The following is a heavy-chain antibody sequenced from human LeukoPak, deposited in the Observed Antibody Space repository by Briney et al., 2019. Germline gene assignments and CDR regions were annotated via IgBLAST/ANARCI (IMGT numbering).Heavy chain of an antibody. CDR2: IIPIFGTA. CDR1: GGTFSSYA. D-gene: IGHD3-22*01. Sequence: SVKVSCKASGGTFSSYAISWVRQAPGQGLEWMGGIIPIFGTANYAQKFQGRVTITTDESTSTAYMELSSLRSEDTAVYYCARDLRHYYDSSGYSNWFDPWGREPWSPSPQ. V-gene: IGHV1-69*05. J-gene: IGHJ5*02. CDR3: ARDLRHYYDSSGYSNWFDP.